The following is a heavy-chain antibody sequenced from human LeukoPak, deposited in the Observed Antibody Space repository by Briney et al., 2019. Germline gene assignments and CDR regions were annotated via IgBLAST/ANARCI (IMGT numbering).Heavy chain of an antibody. CDR3: AKDPSYYGSGSPSSLH. D-gene: IGHD3-10*01. J-gene: IGHJ1*01. CDR1: GFTFSSYG. V-gene: IGHV3-23*01. CDR2: IGGSGGST. Sequence: GGSLRLSCAASGFTFSSYGMSWVRQAPGKGLEWVSAIGGSGGSTYYADSVKGRFTISRDNSKNTLYLKMNSLRAEDTAVYYCAKDPSYYGSGSPSSLHWGQGTLVTVSS.